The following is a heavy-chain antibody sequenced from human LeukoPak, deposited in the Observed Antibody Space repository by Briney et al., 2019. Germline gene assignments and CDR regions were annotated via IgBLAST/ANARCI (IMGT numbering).Heavy chain of an antibody. Sequence: GGSLRLSCAASGFTFSTYSMNWVRQAPGKGLEWVSFISSTSTIYYADSVKGRFTISRDNAKNSLYLQMNSLRDEDTAVYYCAREADSGYVFDYWGEGTLVTVSS. D-gene: IGHD5-12*01. CDR2: ISSTSTI. J-gene: IGHJ4*02. CDR1: GFTFSTYS. CDR3: AREADSGYVFDY. V-gene: IGHV3-48*02.